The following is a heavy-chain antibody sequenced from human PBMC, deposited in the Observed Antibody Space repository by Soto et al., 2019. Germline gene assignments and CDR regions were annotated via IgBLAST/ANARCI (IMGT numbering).Heavy chain of an antibody. J-gene: IGHJ4*02. D-gene: IGHD3-22*01. CDR2: ISSSGSTI. Sequence: GSLRLSCAASGFTFSSYEMNWVRQAPGKGLEWVSYISSSGSTIYYADSVKGRFTISRDNAKNSLYLQMNSLRAEDTAVYYCARVNWGYYYDSSGSGEFDYWGQGTLVTVSS. V-gene: IGHV3-48*03. CDR3: ARVNWGYYYDSSGSGEFDY. CDR1: GFTFSSYE.